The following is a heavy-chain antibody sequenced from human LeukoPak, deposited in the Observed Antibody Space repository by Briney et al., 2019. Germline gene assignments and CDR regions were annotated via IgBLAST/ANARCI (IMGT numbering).Heavy chain of an antibody. Sequence: GGSLRLSCAASGFTFDDYALHWVRQPPGKGLEWVSGITWNGGTIGYADSVKGRFTMSTDNSKNTLFLHMNSLRAEDTAVYYCAKGSLTATPTTEYSDSWGQGTLVSVS. J-gene: IGHJ4*02. V-gene: IGHV3-9*01. CDR2: ITWNGGTI. CDR1: GFTFDDYA. CDR3: AKGSLTATPTTEYSDS. D-gene: IGHD1-14*01.